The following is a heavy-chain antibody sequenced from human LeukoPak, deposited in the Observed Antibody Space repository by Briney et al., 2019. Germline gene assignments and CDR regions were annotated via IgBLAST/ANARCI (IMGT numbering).Heavy chain of an antibody. Sequence: ASVKVSCKASGYTFTSFVINWVRQTAGQGLEWMGWMNPDSGDTGYAPKFQGRVIMTRNTSIRTAYMELSSLTSEDTAAYYCASRTSSGYDYDVFDLWGQGTVVTVSS. CDR1: GYTFTSFV. J-gene: IGHJ3*01. CDR2: MNPDSGDT. CDR3: ASRTSSGYDYDVFDL. D-gene: IGHD5-12*01. V-gene: IGHV1-8*01.